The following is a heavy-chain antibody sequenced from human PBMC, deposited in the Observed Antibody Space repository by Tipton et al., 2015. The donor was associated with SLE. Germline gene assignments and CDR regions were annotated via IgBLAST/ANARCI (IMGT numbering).Heavy chain of an antibody. J-gene: IGHJ5*02. CDR1: GGSFNSYY. CDR3: ATTLYPAAWFDP. D-gene: IGHD2-2*02. Sequence: TLSLTCAVYGGSFNSYYWSWLRQPPGKGLEWIGEINHSGSTNYNPSLKSRVTISVDTSKNQFSLKLTSVTAADTAVYYCATTLYPAAWFDPWGQGTLVTVSS. V-gene: IGHV4-34*01. CDR2: INHSGST.